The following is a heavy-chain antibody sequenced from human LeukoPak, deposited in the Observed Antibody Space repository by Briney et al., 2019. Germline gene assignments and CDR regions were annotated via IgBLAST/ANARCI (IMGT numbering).Heavy chain of an antibody. J-gene: IGHJ3*02. Sequence: LETLSLTCTVSGGSISSYYWSWIRQPPGEGLEWIGYIYYRGTTNYNPSLKSRVTISVDTSKNQFSLKLSSVTAADTAVYYCARHYDILTGYSAYAFDIWGQGTMVTVSS. CDR2: IYYRGTT. CDR1: GGSISSYY. CDR3: ARHYDILTGYSAYAFDI. V-gene: IGHV4-59*08. D-gene: IGHD3-9*01.